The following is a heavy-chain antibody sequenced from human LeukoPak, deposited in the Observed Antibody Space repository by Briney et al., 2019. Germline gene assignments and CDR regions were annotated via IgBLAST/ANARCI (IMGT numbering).Heavy chain of an antibody. Sequence: GGSLRLSCAAFGFTFSNYAMHWVRQAPGKGLEYVSTISITAGSTYYANSVKGRFTISRDNSKNTLYLQMGSLRAEDMAVYYCARGGDGDILTGLVFDYWGQGTLVPVSS. CDR1: GFTFSNYA. CDR3: ARGGDGDILTGLVFDY. CDR2: ISITAGST. J-gene: IGHJ4*02. D-gene: IGHD3-9*01. V-gene: IGHV3-64*01.